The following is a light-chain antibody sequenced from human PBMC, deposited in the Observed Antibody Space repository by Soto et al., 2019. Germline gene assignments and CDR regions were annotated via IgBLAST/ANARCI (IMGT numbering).Light chain of an antibody. CDR3: AAWDDSLNGLYV. V-gene: IGLV1-44*01. Sequence: QSVLTQPPSASGTPGQRVTISCSGSSSNIGRNSVNWYQQLPGTAPKLLIYSNTQRPSGVPDRFSGSKSGTSASLAISGLQSEDEADYYCAAWDDSLNGLYVCGTGTKLTVL. CDR2: SNT. J-gene: IGLJ1*01. CDR1: SSNIGRNS.